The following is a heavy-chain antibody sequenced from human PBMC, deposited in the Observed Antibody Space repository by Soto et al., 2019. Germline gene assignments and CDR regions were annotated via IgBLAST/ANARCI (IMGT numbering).Heavy chain of an antibody. Sequence: QITLKESGPTLVKPTQTLTLTCTFSGFSLSTSGVGVGWIRQPPGKALEWLTLIYWDDDKRYSPSLKSRLTITKDTFKNQVVLTMTNMDPVDTATYYCAHRLHGDWFDPWGQGTLVTVSS. CDR3: AHRLHGDWFDP. J-gene: IGHJ5*02. CDR1: GFSLSTSGVG. D-gene: IGHD3-16*01. V-gene: IGHV2-5*02. CDR2: IYWDDDK.